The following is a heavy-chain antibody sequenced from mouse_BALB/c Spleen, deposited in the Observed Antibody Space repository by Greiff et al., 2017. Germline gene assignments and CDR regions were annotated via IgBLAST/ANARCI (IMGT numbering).Heavy chain of an antibody. CDR3: ARDGYSWYFDV. CDR2: ILPGSGST. CDR1: GYTFSSYW. Sequence: QVQLQQSGAELMKPGASVKISCKATGYTFSSYWIEWVKQRPGHGLEWIGEILPGSGSTNYNEKFKGKATFTADTSSNTAYMQLSSLTSEDSAVYYCARDGYSWYFDVWGAGTTVTVSS. J-gene: IGHJ1*01. D-gene: IGHD2-3*01. V-gene: IGHV1-9*01.